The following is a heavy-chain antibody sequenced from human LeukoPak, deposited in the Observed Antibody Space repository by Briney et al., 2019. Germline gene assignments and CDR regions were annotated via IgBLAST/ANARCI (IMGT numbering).Heavy chain of an antibody. Sequence: GGSLRLSCAASGFTFSSYSMNWVRQAPGKGLEWVSYISSSSSTIYYADSVKGRFTISRDNAKSSLYLQMNSLRAEDTAVYYCASVPTNDAFDIWGQGTMVTVSS. J-gene: IGHJ3*02. CDR2: ISSSSSTI. CDR3: ASVPTNDAFDI. D-gene: IGHD6-6*01. CDR1: GFTFSSYS. V-gene: IGHV3-48*04.